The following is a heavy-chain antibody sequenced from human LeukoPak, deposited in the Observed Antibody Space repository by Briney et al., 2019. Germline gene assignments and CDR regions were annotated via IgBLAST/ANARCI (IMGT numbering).Heavy chain of an antibody. CDR1: GGSFSGYY. Sequence: SETLSLTCAVYGGSFSGYYWSWIRQPPGKGLEWVGEINHSGSTYYNPSLKSRVTISVDTSKNQISLKLSSVTAADTALYYCARERGEEYSSGWYKTNFFDTWGQGTRVTVSS. J-gene: IGHJ4*02. D-gene: IGHD6-19*01. CDR2: INHSGST. CDR3: ARERGEEYSSGWYKTNFFDT. V-gene: IGHV4-34*01.